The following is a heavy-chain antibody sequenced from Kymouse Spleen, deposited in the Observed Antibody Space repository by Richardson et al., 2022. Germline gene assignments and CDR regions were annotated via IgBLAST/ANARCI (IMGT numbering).Heavy chain of an antibody. V-gene: IGHV4-34*01. Sequence: QVQLQQWGAGLLKPSETLSLTCAVYGGSFSGYYWSWIRQPPGKGLEWIGEINHSGSTNYNPSLKSRVTISVDTSKNQFSLKLSSVTAADTAVYYCAREIAAAGTGFDPWGQGTLVTVSS. D-gene: IGHD6-13*01. J-gene: IGHJ5*02. CDR2: INHSGST. CDR3: AREIAAAGTGFDP. CDR1: GGSFSGYY.